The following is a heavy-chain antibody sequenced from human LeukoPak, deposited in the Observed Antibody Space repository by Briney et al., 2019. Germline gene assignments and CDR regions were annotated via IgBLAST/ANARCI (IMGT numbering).Heavy chain of an antibody. D-gene: IGHD3-10*01. Sequence: ASVKVSCKASGYTFTGYYMHWVRQAPGQGLEWMGLINPSGGSTSYAQKFQGRVTMTRDTSTSTVYMELSSLRSEDTAVYYCARSPAYYGSGSGLFDYWGQGTLVTVSS. V-gene: IGHV1-46*01. CDR2: INPSGGST. CDR1: GYTFTGYY. CDR3: ARSPAYYGSGSGLFDY. J-gene: IGHJ4*02.